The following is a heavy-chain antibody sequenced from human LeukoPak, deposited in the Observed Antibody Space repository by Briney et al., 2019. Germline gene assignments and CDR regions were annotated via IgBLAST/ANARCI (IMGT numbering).Heavy chain of an antibody. V-gene: IGHV3-66*02. CDR3: ARVRGSIDY. J-gene: IGHJ4*02. CDR2: IYSGGST. D-gene: IGHD3-10*01. CDR1: GFTDSSNY. Sequence: GGSLRLPCQASGFTDSSNYISWLRQVPGKGLEWVLVIYSGGSTYSADSVKGRFTISRDNSKNTLYLQMNRLRAEDTAVYYCARVRGSIDYLGQGTLVTVSS.